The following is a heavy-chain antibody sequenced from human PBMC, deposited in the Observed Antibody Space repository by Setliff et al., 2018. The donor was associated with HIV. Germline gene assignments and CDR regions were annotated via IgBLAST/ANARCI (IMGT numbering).Heavy chain of an antibody. V-gene: IGHV3-48*01. J-gene: IGHJ4*02. CDR3: AKDRLLDGSSWYYLDY. CDR2: ISSGGRTI. CDR1: GFTFSSYV. D-gene: IGHD6-13*01. Sequence: PGGSLRLSCAASGFTFSSYVMNWVRQAPGQGLEWVSYISSGGRTIYYADSVKGRFTISRDNSKNTLYLQMNSLRPEDTALYYCAKDRLLDGSSWYYLDYWGQGTLVTVSS.